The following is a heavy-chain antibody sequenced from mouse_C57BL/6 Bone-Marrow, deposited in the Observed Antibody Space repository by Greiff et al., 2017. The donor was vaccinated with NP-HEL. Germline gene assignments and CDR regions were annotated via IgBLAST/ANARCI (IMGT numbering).Heavy chain of an antibody. CDR3: AFYGGY. CDR1: GYTFTDYY. CDR2: INPYNGGT. D-gene: IGHD1-1*01. V-gene: IGHV1-19*01. Sequence: VQLQQSGPVLVKPGASVKLSCKASGYTFTDYYMNWVKQTHGKGLEWIGVINPYNGGTSYNQKFKGKATLTVDKSSSTAYMELNSVTSEDSAVYYCAFYGGYWGQGTTLTVSS. J-gene: IGHJ2*01.